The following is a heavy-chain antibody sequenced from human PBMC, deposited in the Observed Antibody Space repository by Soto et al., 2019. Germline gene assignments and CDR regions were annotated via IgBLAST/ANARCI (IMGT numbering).Heavy chain of an antibody. V-gene: IGHV3-23*01. CDR1: GFTFSSYA. J-gene: IGHJ4*02. Sequence: GGSLRLSCAASGFTFSSYAMSWVRQAPGKGLEWVSAISGSGGSTYYADSVKGRFTISRDNSKNTLYLQMNGLRAEDTAVYHCAKDRSHSYFDFWGQGTLVTVSS. CDR2: ISGSGGST. CDR3: AKDRSHSYFDF.